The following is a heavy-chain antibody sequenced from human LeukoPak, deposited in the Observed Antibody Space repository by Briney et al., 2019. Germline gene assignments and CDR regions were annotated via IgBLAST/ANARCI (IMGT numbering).Heavy chain of an antibody. CDR2: ISHSAFT. V-gene: IGHV4-4*02. D-gene: IGHD4-17*01. Sequence: SGTLSLTCAVSGGSISSRDWWSWVRQPPGKGLEWIGDISHSAFTNYNPSLKSRISISLDNSKNQFSLKLTSVTAADTAVYYCARDSDDKDGDYFDSWGQGTPVTVSS. CDR3: ARDSDDKDGDYFDS. J-gene: IGHJ4*02. CDR1: GGSISSRDW.